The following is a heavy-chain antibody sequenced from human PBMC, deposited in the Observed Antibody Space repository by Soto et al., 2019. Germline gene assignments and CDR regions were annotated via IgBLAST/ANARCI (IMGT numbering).Heavy chain of an antibody. V-gene: IGHV4-59*01. D-gene: IGHD1-26*01. CDR2: VYHSGTT. J-gene: IGHJ4*02. CDR1: GVSITGSY. CDR3: ARDMNSGAGSLAGCDY. Sequence: PSETLSLTCSVSGVSITGSYWSWIRQPPGKTLEWIGYVYHSGTTTYNPSLKSRVSISVDTSKNQFSLRLTSVIAADTAVYYCARDMNSGAGSLAGCDYWGQGILVTVSS.